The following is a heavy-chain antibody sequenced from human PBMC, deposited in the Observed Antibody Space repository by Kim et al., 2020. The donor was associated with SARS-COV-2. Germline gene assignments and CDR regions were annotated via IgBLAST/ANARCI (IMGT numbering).Heavy chain of an antibody. J-gene: IGHJ4*01. CDR1: GFTFITYA. Sequence: GGSLRLSCATSGFTFITYAMSWVRQAPGKGLEWVSGISGSGGRTFYADSVKGRFTISRDNSKNTLYLQMNSLRAEDTAVYYCAKVMYDSSGYYYFDYWG. CDR2: ISGSGGRT. V-gene: IGHV3-23*01. D-gene: IGHD3-22*01. CDR3: AKVMYDSSGYYYFDY.